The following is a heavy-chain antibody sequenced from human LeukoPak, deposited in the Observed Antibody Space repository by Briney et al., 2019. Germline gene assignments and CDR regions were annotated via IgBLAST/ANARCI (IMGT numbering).Heavy chain of an antibody. Sequence: NPSETLSLTCTVSGGSISSGGYYWSWIRQHPGKGLEWIGYIYHSGSTYYNPSLKSRVTISVDRSKNQFSLKLSSVTAADTAVYYCARASNWNYGYYYGMDVWGQGTTVTVSS. CDR3: ARASNWNYGYYYGMDV. J-gene: IGHJ6*02. V-gene: IGHV4-30-2*01. D-gene: IGHD1-7*01. CDR2: IYHSGST. CDR1: GGSISSGGYY.